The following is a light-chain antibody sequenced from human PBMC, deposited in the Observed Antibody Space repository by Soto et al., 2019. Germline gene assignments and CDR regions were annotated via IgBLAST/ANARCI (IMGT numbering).Light chain of an antibody. J-gene: IGKJ5*01. V-gene: IGKV3-20*01. CDR2: GAS. Sequence: EIALTQSPATLSLSPGERATLSGRARQSVGSTYLAWYQQKPGQAPRLLIYGASNRATGIPERFSGSGSGADFTLTISRLEPQDSAMYYCQQYVISVTFGQGTRLEIK. CDR3: QQYVISVT. CDR1: QSVGSTY.